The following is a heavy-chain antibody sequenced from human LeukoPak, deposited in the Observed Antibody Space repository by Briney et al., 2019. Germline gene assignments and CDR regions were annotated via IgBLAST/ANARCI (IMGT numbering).Heavy chain of an antibody. J-gene: IGHJ4*02. CDR3: ARVLTGGYCSGDSCPSLRY. D-gene: IGHD2-15*01. Sequence: PGGSLRLSCSASGFTLSSYVMSWVRQAPGKGLEWVSTLSNSGGSTYYADSVKGRFTISRDNSKKALYLQMNSLRDEDTAIYYCARVLTGGYCSGDSCPSLRYWGQGTLVTVSS. CDR1: GFTLSSYV. CDR2: LSNSGGST. V-gene: IGHV3-23*01.